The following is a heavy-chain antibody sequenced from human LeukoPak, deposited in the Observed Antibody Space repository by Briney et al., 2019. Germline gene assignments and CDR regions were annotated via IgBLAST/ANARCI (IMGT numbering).Heavy chain of an antibody. J-gene: IGHJ4*02. CDR3: ARRGYSGYDRLGHFDY. V-gene: IGHV4-34*01. Sequence: SETLSLTCAVCGGSFGGLYWSWIRPPPGKGLEWIGEINHSGSTNYNPSLKSRVTISVDTSKNQFSLKLSSVTASDTAVYYCARRGYSGYDRLGHFDYWGQGTLVTVSS. CDR1: GGSFGGLY. CDR2: INHSGST. D-gene: IGHD5-12*01.